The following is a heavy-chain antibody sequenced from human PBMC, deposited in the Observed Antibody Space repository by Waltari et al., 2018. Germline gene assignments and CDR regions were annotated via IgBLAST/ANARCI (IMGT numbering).Heavy chain of an antibody. J-gene: IGHJ6*02. CDR3: ASSPWYDSYHGMDV. V-gene: IGHV5-51*03. CDR2: FCPGDSDT. CDR1: GYTFTNYW. Sequence: EVQLVQSGAEVKKPGESLKISCTAYGYTFTNYWIGWVRQRPGKGLEWMGSFCPGDSDTRYSPSFQGHVTISADNSISTAYLHWSSLKAADTAMYYCASSPWYDSYHGMDVWGQGTTVTVSS.